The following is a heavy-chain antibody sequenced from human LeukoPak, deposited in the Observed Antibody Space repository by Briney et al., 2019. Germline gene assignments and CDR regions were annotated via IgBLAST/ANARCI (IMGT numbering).Heavy chain of an antibody. D-gene: IGHD3-22*01. V-gene: IGHV1-18*01. CDR1: GYTFTSYG. CDR2: ISAYNGNT. Sequence: GGSVQVSCNASGYTFTSYGISWVRPAPGQGLEWMGWISAYNGNTNYAQKLQGRVTITTDTSTSTAYMELRSLRSDDTTVYYCARDKAYYYDSSGYPDAFDIWGQGTMVTVSS. CDR3: ARDKAYYYDSSGYPDAFDI. J-gene: IGHJ3*02.